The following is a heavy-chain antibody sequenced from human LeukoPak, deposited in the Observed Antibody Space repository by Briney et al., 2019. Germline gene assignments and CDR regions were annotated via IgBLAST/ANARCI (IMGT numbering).Heavy chain of an antibody. J-gene: IGHJ6*03. Sequence: PETLSLTCTVSGGSISSYYWSWIRQPAGKGLEWIGRIYTSGSTNYNPSLKSRVTMSVDTSKNQFSLKLSSVTAADTAVYYCARASGNDYDFWSGKFDYYYMDVWGKGTTVTVSS. CDR2: IYTSGST. CDR1: GGSISSYY. CDR3: ARASGNDYDFWSGKFDYYYMDV. D-gene: IGHD3-3*01. V-gene: IGHV4-4*07.